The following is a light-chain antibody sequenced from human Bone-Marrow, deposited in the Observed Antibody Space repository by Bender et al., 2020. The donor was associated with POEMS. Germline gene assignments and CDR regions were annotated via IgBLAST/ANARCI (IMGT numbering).Light chain of an antibody. CDR3: CSYAGSGAGV. CDR1: SSDVGGYNR. CDR2: EVS. J-gene: IGLJ1*01. Sequence: QSALTQPASVSGSPGQSITISCTGTSSDVGGYNRVSWYQQSPGTAPKLMIFEVSNRPSGVSNRFSGSKSGNTASLTISGLQAEDEADYYCCSYAGSGAGVFGTGTKVTVL. V-gene: IGLV2-23*02.